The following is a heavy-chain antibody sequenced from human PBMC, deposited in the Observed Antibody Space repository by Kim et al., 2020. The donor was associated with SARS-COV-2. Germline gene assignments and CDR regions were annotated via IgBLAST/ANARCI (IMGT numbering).Heavy chain of an antibody. V-gene: IGHV1-69*04. CDR1: GGTFSSYA. CDR3: AEYPPLGVYGSIY. D-gene: IGHD3-10*01. CDR2: IIPILGIA. J-gene: IGHJ4*02. Sequence: SVKVSCKASGGTFSSYAISWVRQAPGQGLEWMGRIIPILGIANYAQKFQGRVTITADKSTSTAYMELSSLRSEDTAVYYCAEYPPLGVYGSIYWGQGTLVTVSS.